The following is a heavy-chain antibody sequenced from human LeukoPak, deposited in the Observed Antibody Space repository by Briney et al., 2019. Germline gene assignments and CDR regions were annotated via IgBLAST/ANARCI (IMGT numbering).Heavy chain of an antibody. CDR1: RDTFDSYS. CDR3: ARVGRSRGSLPNSYYYMDV. Sequence: SVKVSCKASRDTFDSYSISWLRQAPEQGLEWMGGTIPMFGSANYAQKFQGRVTITTDQTTTTAYMELSSLSSEDTAVYYCARVGRSRGSLPNSYYYMDVWGKGTTVTVSS. J-gene: IGHJ6*03. V-gene: IGHV1-69*05. D-gene: IGHD2-15*01. CDR2: TIPMFGSA.